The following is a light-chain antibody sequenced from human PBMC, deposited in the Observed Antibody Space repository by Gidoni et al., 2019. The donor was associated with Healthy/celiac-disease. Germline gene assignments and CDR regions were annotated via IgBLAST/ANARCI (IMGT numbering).Light chain of an antibody. CDR2: KDR. J-gene: IGLJ2*01. Sequence: SSALTQPPSVSVSPGQTARITCSGDALPKQYAYWYLQTPGQAPVLVIYKDRERPSGIHERFSGSSAGTTGTLTISGVQAEDEADYYCQSADSSGTSVVFGGGTKLTVL. V-gene: IGLV3-25*03. CDR3: QSADSSGTSVV. CDR1: ALPKQY.